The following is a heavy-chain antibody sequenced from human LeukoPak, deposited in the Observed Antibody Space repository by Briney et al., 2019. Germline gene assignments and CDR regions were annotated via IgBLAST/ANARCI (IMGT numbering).Heavy chain of an antibody. CDR3: LRGDRRDY. CDR1: GFTFNTYS. Sequence: GGSLRLSCEASGFTFNTYSMKWARLAAGKGLEWVSSIDSSGGYMFYADSVKGRFIISRDNAKDSLYLQMNSLRVEDTAVYYCLRGDRRDYWGQGTLVTVSS. V-gene: IGHV3-21*06. CDR2: IDSSGGYM. J-gene: IGHJ4*02.